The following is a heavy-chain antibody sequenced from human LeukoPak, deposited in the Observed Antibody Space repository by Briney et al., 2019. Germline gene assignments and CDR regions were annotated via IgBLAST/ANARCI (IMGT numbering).Heavy chain of an antibody. J-gene: IGHJ4*02. D-gene: IGHD2-15*01. Sequence: SETLSLTCTVSGGSISCGDYYWSWIRQPPGKGLEWIGYIYYSGSTYYNPSLKSRVTISVDTSKNQFSLKLSSVTAADTAVYYCARDCSGGSCPGYWGQGTLVTVSS. CDR2: IYYSGST. V-gene: IGHV4-30-4*01. CDR3: ARDCSGGSCPGY. CDR1: GGSISCGDYY.